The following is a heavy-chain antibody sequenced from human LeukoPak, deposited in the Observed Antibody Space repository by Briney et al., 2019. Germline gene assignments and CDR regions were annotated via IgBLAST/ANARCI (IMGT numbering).Heavy chain of an antibody. V-gene: IGHV3-23*01. D-gene: IGHD2-2*02. CDR3: AKPSRYCSSTSCYTGDFDY. CDR2: ISGSGGST. J-gene: IGHJ4*02. CDR1: GFTFSSYA. Sequence: GGSLRLSCAASGFTFSSYAMSWVRQAPGKGLEWVSAISGSGGSTYYADSVRGRFTISRDNSKNTLLLQMNRLRAEDTAVYYCAKPSRYCSSTSCYTGDFDYWGQGTLVTVSS.